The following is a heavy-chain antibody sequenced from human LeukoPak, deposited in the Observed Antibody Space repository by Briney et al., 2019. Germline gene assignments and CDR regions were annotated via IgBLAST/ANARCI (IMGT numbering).Heavy chain of an antibody. Sequence: GGSLRLSCAASGFTFSSYGMHWVRQAPGKGLEWVAVISYDGSNKYYADSVKGRFIISRDNSKNTLHLQMNSLRAEDTAAYYCAKVDCLGSCYRYYFDYWGQGTLVTVSS. CDR1: GFTFSSYG. CDR2: ISYDGSNK. V-gene: IGHV3-30*18. J-gene: IGHJ4*02. D-gene: IGHD2-15*01. CDR3: AKVDCLGSCYRYYFDY.